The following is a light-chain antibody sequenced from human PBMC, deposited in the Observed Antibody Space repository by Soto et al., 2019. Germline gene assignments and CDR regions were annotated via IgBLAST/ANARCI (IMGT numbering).Light chain of an antibody. V-gene: IGKV3-20*01. J-gene: IGKJ5*01. CDR1: QSVSSTY. CDR3: QQFGNSPIT. CDR2: GAS. Sequence: EIVLTQSPGTLSLSPGERATLSFRASQSVSSTYLAWYQQKPGQAPRLLFSGASSRATGIPDRFSGGGSGTDFTLTISRLEPEDFAVYYCQQFGNSPITFGQGTRREIK.